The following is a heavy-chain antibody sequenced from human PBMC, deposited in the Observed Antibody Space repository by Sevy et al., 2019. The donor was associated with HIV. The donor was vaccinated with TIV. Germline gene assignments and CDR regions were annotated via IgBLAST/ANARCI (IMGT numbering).Heavy chain of an antibody. D-gene: IGHD3-22*01. CDR3: AKESLDNGIVGQFDY. J-gene: IGHJ4*02. Sequence: GGSLRLSCAASGFTFSSYAMSWVRQAPGKGLEWVSAISGSGGSTHYADSVKGRFTISRDNSKNTLYLQMNSLRAEDTAVYYCAKESLDNGIVGQFDYWGQGTLVTVSS. CDR2: ISGSGGST. CDR1: GFTFSSYA. V-gene: IGHV3-23*01.